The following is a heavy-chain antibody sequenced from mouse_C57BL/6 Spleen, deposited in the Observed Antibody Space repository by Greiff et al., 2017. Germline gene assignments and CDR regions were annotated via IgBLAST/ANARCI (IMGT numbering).Heavy chain of an antibody. D-gene: IGHD1-1*01. CDR1: GYTFTSYW. CDR2: IHPNSGST. V-gene: IGHV1-64*01. Sequence: QVQLKQPGAELVEPGASVKLSCKASGYTFTSYWMHWVKQRPGQGLEWIGMIHPNSGSTNYNEKFKSKATLTVDKSSSTAYMQLSSLTSEDSAVYYCANYVGGSMDYWGQGTSVTVSS. CDR3: ANYVGGSMDY. J-gene: IGHJ4*01.